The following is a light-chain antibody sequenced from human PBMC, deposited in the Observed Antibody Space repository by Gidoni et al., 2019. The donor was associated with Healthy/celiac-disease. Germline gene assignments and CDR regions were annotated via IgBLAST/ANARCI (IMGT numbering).Light chain of an antibody. CDR2: GNS. V-gene: IGLV1-40*01. Sequence: QSVLTQPPSVSGAPGQRVTISCTGSSSNIGAGYDVHWYQQLPGTAPKLLIYGNSNRPSGVPDRFSGSKSGTPASLAITGLQAEDEADYYCQSYDSSLSGGDVFGTGTKVTFL. CDR3: QSYDSSLSGGDV. J-gene: IGLJ1*01. CDR1: SSNIGAGYD.